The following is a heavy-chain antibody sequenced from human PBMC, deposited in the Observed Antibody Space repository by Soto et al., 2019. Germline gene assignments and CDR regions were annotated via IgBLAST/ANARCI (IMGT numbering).Heavy chain of an antibody. CDR3: TRSRGSKQQLVHHAFDI. J-gene: IGHJ3*02. Sequence: GGSLRLSCAASGFTFSGSAMHWVRQASGKGLEWVGRIRSKANSYATAYAASVKGRFTISRDDSKNTAYLQMNSLKTEDTAVYYCTRSRGSKQQLVHHAFDIWGQGTMVTVSS. V-gene: IGHV3-73*01. CDR2: IRSKANSYAT. CDR1: GFTFSGSA. D-gene: IGHD6-13*01.